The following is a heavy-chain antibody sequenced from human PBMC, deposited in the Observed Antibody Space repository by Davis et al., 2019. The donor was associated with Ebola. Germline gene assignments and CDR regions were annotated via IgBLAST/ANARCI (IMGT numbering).Heavy chain of an antibody. D-gene: IGHD6-13*01. CDR2: MNPNSGNT. Sequence: ASVKVSCKASGYTFTSYDINWVRQATGQGLEWMGWMNPNSGNTGYAQKFQGRVTITRNTSISTAYMELSSLRSEDTAVYYCARDKVAAAGGTHYYYYYGMDVWGQGTTVTVSS. CDR3: ARDKVAAAGGTHYYYYYGMDV. J-gene: IGHJ6*02. CDR1: GYTFTSYD. V-gene: IGHV1-8*03.